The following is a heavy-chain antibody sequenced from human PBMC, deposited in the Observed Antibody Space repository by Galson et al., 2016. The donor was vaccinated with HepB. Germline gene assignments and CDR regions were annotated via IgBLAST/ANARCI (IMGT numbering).Heavy chain of an antibody. D-gene: IGHD6-19*01. J-gene: IGHJ4*02. CDR2: ISGSGGST. CDR1: GFIFSNHW. V-gene: IGHV3-23*01. Sequence: SLRLSCAASGFIFSNHWMSWVRQAPGKGLEWVSAISGSGGSTYYADSVKGRFTISKDNSKNTLYLQMNSLRAEDTAVFYCAKEGGTVAGTTFYGVVNWGQGALVTVSS. CDR3: AKEGGTVAGTTFYGVVN.